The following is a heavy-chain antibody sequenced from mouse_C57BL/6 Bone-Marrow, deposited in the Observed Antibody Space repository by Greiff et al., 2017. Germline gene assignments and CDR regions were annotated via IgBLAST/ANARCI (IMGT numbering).Heavy chain of an antibody. J-gene: IGHJ2*01. V-gene: IGHV1-55*01. CDR3: ARRSGSTMPGGFDY. D-gene: IGHD2-1*01. Sequence: QVQLQQPGAELVKPGASVKMSCKASGYTFTSYWITWVKQRPGQGLEWLGDIYPGSGSTNYNEKFKSKATLTVDTSSSTAYMQLSSLTSEDSAVYYCARRSGSTMPGGFDYWGQGTTLTVSS. CDR1: GYTFTSYW. CDR2: IYPGSGST.